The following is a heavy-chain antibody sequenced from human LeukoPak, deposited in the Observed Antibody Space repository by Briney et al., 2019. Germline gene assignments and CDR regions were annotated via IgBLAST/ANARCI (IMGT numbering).Heavy chain of an antibody. Sequence: ASVKVSCKASGGTFSSYAISWVRQAPGQGFEWMGWINTYNGNTNYAHKFRGRVTMTTDTSTRTVYMEVRSLRSDDTAVYYCARDPADHGDLREDAHYYALDVWGQGTTVIVSS. CDR3: ARDPADHGDLREDAHYYALDV. CDR1: GGTFSSYA. CDR2: INTYNGNT. J-gene: IGHJ6*02. V-gene: IGHV1-18*01. D-gene: IGHD4-17*01.